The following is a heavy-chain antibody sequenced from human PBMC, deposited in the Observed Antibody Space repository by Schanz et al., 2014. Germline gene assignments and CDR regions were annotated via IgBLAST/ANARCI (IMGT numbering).Heavy chain of an antibody. Sequence: EVQLVESGGGLVQPGGSLRLSCTASGFTFSDYWMSWVRQAPGKGLEWVAAVSSRSDEIKYADSVRGRFTISRDNSKTTVYLQMNSLRAEDTAVYYCAKDAENTAMITDYFDYWGQGTLVTVSS. CDR1: GFTFSDYW. CDR2: VSSRSDEI. V-gene: IGHV3-23*04. D-gene: IGHD5-18*01. J-gene: IGHJ4*02. CDR3: AKDAENTAMITDYFDY.